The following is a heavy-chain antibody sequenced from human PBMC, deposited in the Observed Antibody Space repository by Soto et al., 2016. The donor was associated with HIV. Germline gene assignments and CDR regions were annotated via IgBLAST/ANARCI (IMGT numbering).Heavy chain of an antibody. Sequence: QVQLQQWGAGLTKPSETLSLTCAVYGGSFRGYYWSWIRQPPGKGLEWIGEINHSGSTNYSPSLKSRVTISVDTSKSHFSLKLSSVTAADTAVYYCARGGRGLMVRGVYYYSYMDVWDKGTTVIVSS. J-gene: IGHJ6*03. V-gene: IGHV4-34*01. CDR1: GGSFRGYY. D-gene: IGHD3-10*01. CDR2: INHSGST. CDR3: ARGGRGLMVRGVYYYSYMDV.